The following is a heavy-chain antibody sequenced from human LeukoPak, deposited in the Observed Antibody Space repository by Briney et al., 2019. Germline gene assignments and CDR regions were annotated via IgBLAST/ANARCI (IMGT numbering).Heavy chain of an antibody. CDR2: ISSSGSTI. D-gene: IGHD6-13*01. Sequence: GGSLRLSCAASGFTFSDYYMSWIRQAPGKGLEWVSYISSSGSTIYYADSVKGRFTISRDNSKNTLYLQMNSLRAEDTAVYYCARAGNSECFDYWGQGTLVTVSS. CDR3: ARAGNSECFDY. CDR1: GFTFSDYY. V-gene: IGHV3-11*04. J-gene: IGHJ4*02.